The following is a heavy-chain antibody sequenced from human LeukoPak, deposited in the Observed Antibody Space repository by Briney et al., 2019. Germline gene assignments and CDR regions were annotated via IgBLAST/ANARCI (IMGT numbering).Heavy chain of an antibody. CDR1: GFTFSSYG. CDR3: AKLASGTTSYYYGSGDDAFDI. Sequence: GGSLRLSCAASGFTFSSYGMHWVRQAPGKGLEWVAVISYDGSNKYYADSVKGRFTISRDNSKNTLYPQMNSLRAEDTAVYYCAKLASGTTSYYYGSGDDAFDIWGQGTMVTVSS. CDR2: ISYDGSNK. J-gene: IGHJ3*02. V-gene: IGHV3-30*18. D-gene: IGHD3-10*01.